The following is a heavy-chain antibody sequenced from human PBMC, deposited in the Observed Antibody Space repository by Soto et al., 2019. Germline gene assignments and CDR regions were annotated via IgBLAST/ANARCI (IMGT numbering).Heavy chain of an antibody. V-gene: IGHV3-23*01. J-gene: IGHJ3*02. Sequence: EVQLLESGGGLVQPGGSLRLSCAASRFTFSTYAMSWVRQAPGKGLEWVSGISGGGGDTSYADSVRGRFTCSRDNSKNTLYLQMNSLRAEDTALYYCAKSLFGGPDIWGQGTMFTVSS. D-gene: IGHD2-15*01. CDR3: AKSLFGGPDI. CDR2: ISGGGGDT. CDR1: RFTFSTYA.